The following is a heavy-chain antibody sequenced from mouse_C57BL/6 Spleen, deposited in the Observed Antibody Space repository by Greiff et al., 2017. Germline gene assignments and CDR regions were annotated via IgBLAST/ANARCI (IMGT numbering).Heavy chain of an antibody. CDR3: ARWDYDYDGDY. Sequence: QVQLKESGPELVKPGASVKISCKASGYAFSSSWMNWVKQRPGKGLEWIGRIYPGDGDTNYNGKLKGKATLTADKSSSTAYMQLSSLTSEDSAVYFCARWDYDYDGDYWGQGTTLPVSS. D-gene: IGHD2-4*01. J-gene: IGHJ2*01. CDR1: GYAFSSSW. CDR2: IYPGDGDT. V-gene: IGHV1-82*01.